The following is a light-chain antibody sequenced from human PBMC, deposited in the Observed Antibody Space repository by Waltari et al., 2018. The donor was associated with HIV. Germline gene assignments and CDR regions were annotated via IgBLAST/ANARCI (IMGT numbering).Light chain of an antibody. CDR1: SSDVGAYHF. V-gene: IGLV2-14*03. Sequence: QSALTQPASVSGSPGQSITISCTGPSSDVGAYHFVSWYQQHPGKAPKLMIYDVSSRPSGVSVRFSGSKSGNTASLTISGLQAEDEADYYCGSYTSSSTLVFGGGTKLTVL. CDR3: GSYTSSSTLV. J-gene: IGLJ3*02. CDR2: DVS.